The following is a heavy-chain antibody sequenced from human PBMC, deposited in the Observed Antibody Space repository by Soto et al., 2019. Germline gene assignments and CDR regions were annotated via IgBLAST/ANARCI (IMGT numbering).Heavy chain of an antibody. Sequence: QEQLVQSGAEVKTPGSSLKVSCKGSGSRFSNYVISWARQAPGHGLEWLGRIIPIFNSTKYAQSFQGRFTTAAHKVTSTASLVPRSLRCDYTVVYYGAREGRGKKAGYNGLVSLGYWGQGTLVTVPS. CDR2: IIPIFNST. CDR3: AREGRGKKAGYNGLVSLGY. D-gene: IGHD2-2*02. V-gene: IGHV1-69*06. CDR1: GSRFSNYV. J-gene: IGHJ4*02.